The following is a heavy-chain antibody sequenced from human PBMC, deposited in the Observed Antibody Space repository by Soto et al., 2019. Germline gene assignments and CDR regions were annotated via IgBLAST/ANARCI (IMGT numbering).Heavy chain of an antibody. CDR2: VNNDGRDT. CDR3: AKGGYSSGWYSYFGY. J-gene: IGHJ4*02. CDR1: GFTFSDYA. D-gene: IGHD6-19*01. V-gene: IGHV3-64D*06. Sequence: GGSLRLSCSASGFTFSDYAMHWVRQAPGKGLEFVSAVNNDGRDTYYADSVKGRFAISRDNSKNTLYLQMSRLRAEDTAVYYCAKGGYSSGWYSYFGYWGQGTLVTVSS.